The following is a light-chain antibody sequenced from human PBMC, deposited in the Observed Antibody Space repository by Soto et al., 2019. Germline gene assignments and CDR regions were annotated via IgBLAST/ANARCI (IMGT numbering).Light chain of an antibody. J-gene: IGKJ3*01. V-gene: IGKV4-1*01. CDR1: QSVFYSPKNKNY. CDR3: QEYYASPLT. CDR2: WAS. Sequence: DIVMTQSPDSLAVSLGERATINCKSSQSVFYSPKNKNYLAWYQQKPGQPPKLLIYWASTRESGVPDRFSGGGSGTDFTLTISSLQAEDVAVYYWQEYYASPLTFGPGTKVYIK.